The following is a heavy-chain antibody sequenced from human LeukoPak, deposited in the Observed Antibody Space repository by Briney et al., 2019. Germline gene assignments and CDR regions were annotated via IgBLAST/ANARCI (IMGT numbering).Heavy chain of an antibody. Sequence: SVKVSCKASGGTFSSYAISWVRQAPGQGLEWMGGIIPIFGTANYAQKFQGRVTITADESTSTAYMELSSLRSEDTAVYYCARVPFPRAPRGMDVWGKGTTVTVSS. V-gene: IGHV1-69*13. CDR3: ARVPFPRAPRGMDV. J-gene: IGHJ6*04. CDR1: GGTFSSYA. CDR2: IIPIFGTA.